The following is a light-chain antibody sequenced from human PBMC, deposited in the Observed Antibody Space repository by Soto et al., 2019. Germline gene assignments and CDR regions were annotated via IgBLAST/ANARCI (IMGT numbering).Light chain of an antibody. J-gene: IGLJ2*01. CDR2: GGS. CDR1: SGSIASNY. Sequence: NFMLTQPHSVSESPGKTVTISCTRSSGSIASNYVQWYQQRPGSAPTTVIFGGSQRPSEVSDRFSASIDSSSNSASLTISGLQTEDEADYYCQSYDSSNYVIFGGGTKVTVL. V-gene: IGLV6-57*04. CDR3: QSYDSSNYVI.